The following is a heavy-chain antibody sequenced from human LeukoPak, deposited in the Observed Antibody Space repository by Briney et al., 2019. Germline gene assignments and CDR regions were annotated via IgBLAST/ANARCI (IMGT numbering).Heavy chain of an antibody. CDR3: ARYRCKTTSGCEDTDAFDT. D-gene: IGHD2/OR15-2a*01. V-gene: IGHV1-2*02. CDR2: IKPNSGGT. CDR1: GYTFTGYY. J-gene: IGHJ3*02. Sequence: ASVKVSCKASGYTFTGYYMHWVRQAPGQGLEWMGWIKPNSGGTNYAQKFQGRVTMTRDTSINTAYMELSRLTSDDTAVYYCARYRCKTTSGCEDTDAFDTWGQGTVVTVSS.